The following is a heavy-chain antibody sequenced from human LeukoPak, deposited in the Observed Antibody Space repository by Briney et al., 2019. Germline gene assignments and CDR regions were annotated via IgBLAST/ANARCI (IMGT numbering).Heavy chain of an antibody. Sequence: GGSLRLTCVASGFTFTKHWMSWVRQAPGKGLEWVAYILADGSDKYYADSVKGRFTISRDKSKNTLYLQMNSLRAEDTAVYYCAKVSMVRGVNTFDYWGQGTLVTVSS. CDR3: AKVSMVRGVNTFDY. CDR1: GFTFTKHW. D-gene: IGHD3-10*01. CDR2: ILADGSDK. V-gene: IGHV3-30*02. J-gene: IGHJ4*02.